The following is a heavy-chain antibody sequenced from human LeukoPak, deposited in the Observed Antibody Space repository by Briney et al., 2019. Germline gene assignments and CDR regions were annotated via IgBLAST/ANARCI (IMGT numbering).Heavy chain of an antibody. CDR1: GFTFSSYA. CDR3: AREGVVDDFWSGYQNYYGMDV. V-gene: IGHV3-7*01. D-gene: IGHD3-3*01. Sequence: GGSLRLSCAASGFTFSSYAINWVRQAPGKGLEWVANIKQDGSEKYYVDSVKGRFTISRDNAKNSLYLQMNSLRAEDTAVYYCAREGVVDDFWSGYQNYYGMDVWGQGTTVTVSS. CDR2: IKQDGSEK. J-gene: IGHJ6*02.